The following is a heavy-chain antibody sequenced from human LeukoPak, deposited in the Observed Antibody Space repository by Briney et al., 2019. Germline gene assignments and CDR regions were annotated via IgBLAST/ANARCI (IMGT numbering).Heavy chain of an antibody. V-gene: IGHV3-21*01. CDR3: ASLTYDYSNYAPPYDY. CDR1: GFTFSSYS. D-gene: IGHD4-11*01. CDR2: ISSSSSYI. J-gene: IGHJ4*02. Sequence: GSLRLSCAASGFTFSSYSMNWVRQAPGKGLEWVSSISSSSSYIYYADSVKGRFTISRDNAKNSLYLQMNSLRAEDTAVYYCASLTYDYSNYAPPYDYWGQGTLVTVSS.